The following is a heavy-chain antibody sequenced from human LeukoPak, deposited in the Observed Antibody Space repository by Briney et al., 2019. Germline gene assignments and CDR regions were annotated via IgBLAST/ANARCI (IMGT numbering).Heavy chain of an antibody. D-gene: IGHD3-22*01. V-gene: IGHV4-61*02. Sequence: PSETQSLTCTVSGGSISSGSYYWSWIRQPAGKGLEWIGRIYTSGSTNYNPSLKSRVTISVDTSKNQFSLKLSSVTAADTAVYYCARGFGYSKLYFDYWGQGTLVTVSS. J-gene: IGHJ4*02. CDR2: IYTSGST. CDR3: ARGFGYSKLYFDY. CDR1: GGSISSGSYY.